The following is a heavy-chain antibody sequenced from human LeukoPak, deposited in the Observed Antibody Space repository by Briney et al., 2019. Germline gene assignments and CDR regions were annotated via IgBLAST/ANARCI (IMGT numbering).Heavy chain of an antibody. CDR2: ISGSGGST. CDR1: GFTFSNYA. CDR3: AKDPNGDYLGAFDS. V-gene: IGHV3-23*01. Sequence: PGGSLRLSCAASGFTFSNYAMSWVRQAPGKGLEWVSTISGSGGSTYYADSVKGRFTISRDNSKNMLYLQMSSLRVEDMAIYYCAKDPNGDYLGAFDSWGQGTMVTVSS. J-gene: IGHJ3*02. D-gene: IGHD4-17*01.